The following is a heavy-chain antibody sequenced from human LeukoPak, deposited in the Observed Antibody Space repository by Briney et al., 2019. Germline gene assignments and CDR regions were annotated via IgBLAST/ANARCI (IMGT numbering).Heavy chain of an antibody. J-gene: IGHJ3*01. CDR1: EYTFTGYY. CDR2: INPSSGGT. D-gene: IGHD2-2*01. V-gene: IGHV1-2*02. Sequence: ASVKVSCKASEYTFTGYYMHWVRQAPGQGLEWMGWINPSSGGTNYVQKFQGRVTMARDTSISTAYMELSRLRSDDTAVYYCARDHVKLGSSFHPFDAFDVWGQGTLVTVSS. CDR3: ARDHVKLGSSFHPFDAFDV.